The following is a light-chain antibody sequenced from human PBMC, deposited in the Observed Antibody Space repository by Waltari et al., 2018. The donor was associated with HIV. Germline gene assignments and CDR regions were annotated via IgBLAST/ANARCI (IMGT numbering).Light chain of an antibody. V-gene: IGLV1-47*01. CDR3: AAWDGSLSVVL. J-gene: IGLJ3*02. CDR1: SSNIGRNN. CDR2: RNN. Sequence: QSELTRPPSASGTSGQRVTISCSGSSSNIGRNNVYWYKQVPGKAPKLLIYRNNQRPSGVPDRFSGSKSGTSASLAISGLRSDDEADYYCAAWDGSLSVVLFGGGTKLTVL.